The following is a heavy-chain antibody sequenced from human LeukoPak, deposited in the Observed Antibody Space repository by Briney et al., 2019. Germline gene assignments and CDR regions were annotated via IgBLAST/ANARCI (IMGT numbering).Heavy chain of an antibody. CDR1: GYTLTSYY. J-gene: IGHJ4*02. Sequence: GASVKVSCKASGYTLTSYYMHWVRQAPGQGLEWMGIINPSGGSTSYAQKFQGRVTMTRDTSTSTVYMELSSLRSEDTAVYYCASIVVVAATQDAFDYWGQGTLVTVSS. D-gene: IGHD2-15*01. V-gene: IGHV1-46*01. CDR2: INPSGGST. CDR3: ASIVVVAATQDAFDY.